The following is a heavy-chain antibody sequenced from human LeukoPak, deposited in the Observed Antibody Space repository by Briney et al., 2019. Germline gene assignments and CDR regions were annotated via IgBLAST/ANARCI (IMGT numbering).Heavy chain of an antibody. J-gene: IGHJ4*02. Sequence: SGPTLVNPTQTLTLTCTFSGFSLSTSGVGVGWIRQPPGKALEWLALIYWNDDKRYSPSLKSRLTITKDTSKNQVVLTMTNMDPVDTATYYCAHSPKWEPFWSGYYLDYWGQGTLVTVSS. D-gene: IGHD3-3*01. CDR1: GFSLSTSGVG. V-gene: IGHV2-5*01. CDR2: IYWNDDK. CDR3: AHSPKWEPFWSGYYLDY.